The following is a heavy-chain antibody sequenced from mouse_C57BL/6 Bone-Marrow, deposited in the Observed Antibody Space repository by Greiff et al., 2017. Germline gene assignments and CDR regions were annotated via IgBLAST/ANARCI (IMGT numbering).Heavy chain of an antibody. Sequence: EVMLVESGGGLVKPGGSLKLSCAASGFTFSSYAMSWVRQTPEKRLEWVATISDGGSYTYYPDNVKGRFTISRDNAKNNLYLQMSHLKSEDTAMYYCARGHSFAYWGQGTLVTVSA. V-gene: IGHV5-4*03. CDR3: ARGHSFAY. J-gene: IGHJ3*01. CDR1: GFTFSSYA. CDR2: ISDGGSYT. D-gene: IGHD3-1*01.